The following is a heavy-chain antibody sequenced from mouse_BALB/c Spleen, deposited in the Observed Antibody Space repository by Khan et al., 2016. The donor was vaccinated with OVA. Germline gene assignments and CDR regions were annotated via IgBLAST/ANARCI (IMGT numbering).Heavy chain of an antibody. V-gene: IGHV14-3*02. CDR2: IDPANGNT. CDR3: ARGPRGY. CDR1: GYNIKDNY. J-gene: IGHJ2*01. Sequence: VQLQQSGAELVKPGASVKLSCTASGYNIKDNYMHWAKQRPEQGLEWIGRIDPANGNTEYDPKFQGKATITADTPSNTAYLQLSSLTSEDTAVYYCARGPRGYWGQGTTLTVAS.